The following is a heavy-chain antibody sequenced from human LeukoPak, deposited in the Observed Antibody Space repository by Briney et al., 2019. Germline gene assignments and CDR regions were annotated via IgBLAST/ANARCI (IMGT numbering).Heavy chain of an antibody. D-gene: IGHD5-18*01. CDR3: ARVGYSYGYYYYYYMDV. CDR2: MNPNSGNT. CDR1: GYTFTSYD. J-gene: IGHJ6*03. V-gene: IGHV1-8*01. Sequence: ALVKVSCKASGYTFTSYDINWVRQATGQGLEWMGWMNPNSGNTGYAQKFQGRVTMTRNTSISTAYMELSSLRSEDTAVYYCARVGYSYGYYYYYYMDVWGKGTTVTVSS.